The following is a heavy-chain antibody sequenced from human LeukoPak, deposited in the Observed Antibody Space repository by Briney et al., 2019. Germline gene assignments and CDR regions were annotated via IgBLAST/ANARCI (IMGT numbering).Heavy chain of an antibody. D-gene: IGHD3-3*01. CDR1: GGSISSSRHY. CDR3: ARVVRTSGYYSNPKSGSFDF. J-gene: IGHJ4*02. Sequence: SETVSLTCDVSGGSISSSRHYWGWIRQPPGKGLEWIGTIYSSGSAYYNPSLRARVTISVDTSKNPFFLKLDSVTAADTAVYYCARVVRTSGYYSNPKSGSFDFWGQGTLVTVSS. CDR2: IYSSGSA. V-gene: IGHV4-39*01.